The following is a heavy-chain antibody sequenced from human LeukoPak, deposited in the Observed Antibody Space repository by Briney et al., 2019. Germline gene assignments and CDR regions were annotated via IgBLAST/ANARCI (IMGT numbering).Heavy chain of an antibody. CDR2: ISGSGGST. J-gene: IGHJ3*02. V-gene: IGHV3-23*01. CDR3: ATPREGSYWSDAFDI. Sequence: GGSLRLSCAASGFTISSYAMSWVRQAPGKGLEWVAAISGSGGSTHYADSVKGRLTISRDNSKNTLYLQMNSLRAEDTAVYYCATPREGSYWSDAFDIWGQGTMVTVSS. D-gene: IGHD1-26*01. CDR1: GFTISSYA.